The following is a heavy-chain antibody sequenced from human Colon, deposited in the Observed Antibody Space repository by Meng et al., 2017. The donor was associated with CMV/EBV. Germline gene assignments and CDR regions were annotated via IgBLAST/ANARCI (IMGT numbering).Heavy chain of an antibody. CDR3: AREKKVGWELSLDY. CDR2: IHNGGHT. Sequence: LRLSCTVSGVSISSDYWSWIRQPPGKGLEWIGNIHNGGHTYYNSSLKSRLTISVDTSKNQFSLRLTSVTTADTAIYYCAREKKVGWELSLDYWGQGTLVTVSS. D-gene: IGHD1-26*01. J-gene: IGHJ4*02. V-gene: IGHV4-59*01. CDR1: GVSISSDY.